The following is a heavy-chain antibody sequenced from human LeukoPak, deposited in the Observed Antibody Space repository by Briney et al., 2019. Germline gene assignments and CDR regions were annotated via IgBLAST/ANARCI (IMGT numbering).Heavy chain of an antibody. CDR2: ISSSGSTI. J-gene: IGHJ4*02. CDR3: ARDSRSYCSSTSCYIDY. V-gene: IGHV3-11*01. CDR1: GFTFSDYY. Sequence: PGGSLRLSCATSGFTFSDYYMSWIRQAPGKGLEWVSYISSSGSTIYYAVSVKGRFTISRDNAKNSLYLQMNSLRAEDTAVYYCARDSRSYCSSTSCYIDYWGQGTLVTVSS. D-gene: IGHD2-2*02.